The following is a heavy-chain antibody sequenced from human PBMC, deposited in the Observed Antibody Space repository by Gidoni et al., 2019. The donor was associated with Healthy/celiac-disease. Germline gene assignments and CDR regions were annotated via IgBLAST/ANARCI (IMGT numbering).Heavy chain of an antibody. D-gene: IGHD5-18*01. Sequence: QVQLQQWGAGLLKPSETLSLTCAVYGGSFSGYYWSWIRPPPGKGLEWIGEINHSGSTNYNPSLKSRVTISVDTSKNQFSLKLSSVTAADTAVYYCARGRGGYSYNLMGGSDYWGQGTLVTVSS. CDR1: GGSFSGYY. CDR3: ARGRGGYSYNLMGGSDY. V-gene: IGHV4-34*01. CDR2: INHSGST. J-gene: IGHJ4*02.